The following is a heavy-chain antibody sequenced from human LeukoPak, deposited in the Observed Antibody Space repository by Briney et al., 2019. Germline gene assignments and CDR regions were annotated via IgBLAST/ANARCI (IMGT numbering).Heavy chain of an antibody. CDR2: ISGSSGST. Sequence: GGSLRLSCAASGFTSNNYAMTWVRQAPGKGLEWVSTISGSSGSTYYADSVKGRFTISRDNSKNTLYLQMNSLRAEDTALYYCAKPSSDFWSDYYSGSYFDSWGQGTLVTVSS. D-gene: IGHD3-3*01. J-gene: IGHJ4*02. V-gene: IGHV3-23*01. CDR3: AKPSSDFWSDYYSGSYFDS. CDR1: GFTSNNYA.